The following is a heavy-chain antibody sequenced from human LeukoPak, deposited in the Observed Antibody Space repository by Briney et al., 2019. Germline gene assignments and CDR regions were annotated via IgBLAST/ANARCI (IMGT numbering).Heavy chain of an antibody. V-gene: IGHV3-33*01. CDR3: ARDDSGWYP. J-gene: IGHJ5*02. D-gene: IGHD6-19*01. CDR2: IWYDGSNK. Sequence: GRSLRLSCAASGFTFSSYGMHWVRQALGKGLEWVAVIWYDGSNKYYADSVKGRFTISRDNSKNTLYLQMNSLRAEDTAVYYCARDDSGWYPWGQGTLVTVSS. CDR1: GFTFSSYG.